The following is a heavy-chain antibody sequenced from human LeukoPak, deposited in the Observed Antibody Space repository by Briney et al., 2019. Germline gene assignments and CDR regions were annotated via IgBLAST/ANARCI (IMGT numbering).Heavy chain of an antibody. Sequence: GGSLRLSCAASGFTFSTYWMHWVRQAPGKGLVWVSRIKSDGSTNYADSVKGRFTISRDNAKNTGSLQMNSLRAEDTGVYYCARAPSEIGGYYPEYFRHWGQGTLVTVSS. D-gene: IGHD3-22*01. CDR1: GFTFSTYW. CDR2: IKSDGST. CDR3: ARAPSEIGGYYPEYFRH. V-gene: IGHV3-74*01. J-gene: IGHJ1*01.